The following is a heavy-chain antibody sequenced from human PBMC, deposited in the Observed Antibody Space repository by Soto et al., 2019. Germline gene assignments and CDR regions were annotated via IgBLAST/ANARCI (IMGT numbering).Heavy chain of an antibody. D-gene: IGHD2-15*01. Sequence: QVQLVQSGAEVKKPGSSVKVSCKASGGTFSSYAISWVRQAPGQGLEWMGGIIPIFGTANYAQKFQGRVTITAAESTSTAYMELSSLRSEDTAVYYCARLNCSGGSCYLRYNWFDPWGQGTLVTVSS. CDR2: IIPIFGTA. J-gene: IGHJ5*02. CDR3: ARLNCSGGSCYLRYNWFDP. V-gene: IGHV1-69*12. CDR1: GGTFSSYA.